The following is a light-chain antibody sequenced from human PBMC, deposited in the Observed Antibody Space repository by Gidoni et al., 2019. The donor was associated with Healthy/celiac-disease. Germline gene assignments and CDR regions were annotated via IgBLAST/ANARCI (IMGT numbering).Light chain of an antibody. V-gene: IGKV3-11*01. CDR2: DAS. J-gene: IGKJ2*01. CDR3: QQRSNWPPYT. Sequence: EIVLTQSPATLSLSPGERATLSCRASQSVSSYLAWYQQKPGQAPRLLIYDASSGSGTDFTLTISSLEPEDFAVYYCQQRSNWPPYTFXQXTKLEIK. CDR1: QSVSSY.